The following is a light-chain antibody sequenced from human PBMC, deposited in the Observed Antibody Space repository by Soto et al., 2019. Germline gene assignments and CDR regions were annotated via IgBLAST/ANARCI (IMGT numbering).Light chain of an antibody. CDR2: EDN. J-gene: IGLJ1*01. Sequence: SYELTQPPSVSVSPGQTASIPCSGDKLGDKYASWYQQRPGQSPVVVIYEDNKRPSGIPERFSGSNSGNTAILTISGTQATDEADYYCQAWDSSTHYVFGTGTKVTVL. CDR1: KLGDKY. CDR3: QAWDSSTHYV. V-gene: IGLV3-1*01.